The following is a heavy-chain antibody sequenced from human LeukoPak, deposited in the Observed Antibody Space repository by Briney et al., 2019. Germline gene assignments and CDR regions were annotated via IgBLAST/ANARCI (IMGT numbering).Heavy chain of an antibody. Sequence: PSETLSLTCTVSGGSISSYYWSWIRQPPGKGLEWIGYIYYSGSTNYNPSLNSRVTISVDTSKNHFSLKLSSVTAADTAVYYCARSHSVWTSFDYWGQGTLVTVSS. D-gene: IGHD3/OR15-3a*01. CDR2: IYYSGST. CDR1: GGSISSYY. J-gene: IGHJ4*02. V-gene: IGHV4-59*01. CDR3: ARSHSVWTSFDY.